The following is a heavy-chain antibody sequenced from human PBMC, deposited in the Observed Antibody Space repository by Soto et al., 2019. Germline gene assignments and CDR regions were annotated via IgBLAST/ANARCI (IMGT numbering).Heavy chain of an antibody. V-gene: IGHV4-31*03. Sequence: QVQLQESGPGLVKPSQTLSLTCTVSGGSISSGGYYWSWIRQHPGKGLEWIGYIYYSGSTYYNPSLKSRVTISVDTSKNQFSLKLSSVTAADTAVYSCARAGAGAAAAEGSSYSGWYAYEGWFDPWGQGTLVTVSS. D-gene: IGHD6-19*01. CDR1: GGSISSGGYY. J-gene: IGHJ5*02. CDR3: ARAGAGAAAAEGSSYSGWYAYEGWFDP. CDR2: IYYSGST.